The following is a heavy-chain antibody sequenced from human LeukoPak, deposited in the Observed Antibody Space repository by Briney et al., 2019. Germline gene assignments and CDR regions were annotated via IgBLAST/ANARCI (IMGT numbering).Heavy chain of an antibody. J-gene: IGHJ4*02. CDR1: GYTLTELS. D-gene: IGHD1-26*01. CDR3: ARGGSYPPYYFDY. Sequence: ASVKVSCKVSGYTLTELSMHWVRQAPGKGLEWMGGFDPEDGETIYAQKFQGRVTITRDTSASTAYMELSSLRSEDTAVYYCARGGSYPPYYFDYWGQGTLVTVSS. V-gene: IGHV1-24*01. CDR2: FDPEDGET.